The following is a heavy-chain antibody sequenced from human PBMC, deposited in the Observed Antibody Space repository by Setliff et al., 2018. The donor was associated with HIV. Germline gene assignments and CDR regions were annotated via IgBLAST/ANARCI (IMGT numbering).Heavy chain of an antibody. CDR1: GYTFTRYG. CDR3: ARDGEYQVLHYYYSGMDF. Sequence: ASVKVSCKASGYTFTRYGISWVRQAPGQGLEWMGWISANNGNTKYEQSLQGRVTMTTDTSTSTAYMDLRSLRSDDTAVYFCARDGEYQVLHYYYSGMDFWGQGTTVTVSS. J-gene: IGHJ6*02. V-gene: IGHV1-18*01. D-gene: IGHD2-2*01. CDR2: ISANNGNT.